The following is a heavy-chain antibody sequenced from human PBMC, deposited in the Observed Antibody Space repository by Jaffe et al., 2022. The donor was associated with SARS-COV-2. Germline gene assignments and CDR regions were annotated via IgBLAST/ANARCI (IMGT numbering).Heavy chain of an antibody. CDR2: ISYDGSNK. Sequence: QVQLVESGGGVVQPGRSLRLSCAASGFTFSSYAMHWVRQAPGKGLEWVAVISYDGSNKYYADSVKGRFTISRDNSKNTLYLQMNSLRAEDTAVYYCARVNGGHDAFDIWGQGTMVTVSS. D-gene: IGHD3-10*01. CDR1: GFTFSSYA. CDR3: ARVNGGHDAFDI. J-gene: IGHJ3*02. V-gene: IGHV3-30-3*01.